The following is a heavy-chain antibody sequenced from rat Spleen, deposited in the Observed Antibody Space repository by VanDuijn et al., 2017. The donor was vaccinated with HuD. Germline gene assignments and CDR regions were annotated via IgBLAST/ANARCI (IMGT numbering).Heavy chain of an antibody. J-gene: IGHJ2*01. D-gene: IGHD1-12*02. Sequence: EVQLVESGGGLVQPGRSLKLSCAASGFTFSYYYMAWVRQAPTKGLEWVAYISTGGDNSYYRDSVKGRLTISRDNAKSTLYLQLDSLRSDDTATYYCTTDTFYDGTYYPGGFDYWGQGVMVTVSS. CDR2: ISTGGDNS. V-gene: IGHV5-27*01. CDR1: GFTFSYYY. CDR3: TTDTFYDGTYYPGGFDY.